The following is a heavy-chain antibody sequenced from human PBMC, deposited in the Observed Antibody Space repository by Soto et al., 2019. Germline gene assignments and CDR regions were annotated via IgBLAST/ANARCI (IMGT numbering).Heavy chain of an antibody. J-gene: IGHJ4*02. D-gene: IGHD3-22*01. V-gene: IGHV3-23*01. Sequence: WGSLRLSCAASGSIFSSYAMSWVRQAPGKGLEWVSAISGSGVSTYYADSVKGRFTISRDNSKNTLYLQMNSLRAEDTAVYYCAKSPGMYYYDSSGYYHYDYWGQGTLVTVSS. CDR3: AKSPGMYYYDSSGYYHYDY. CDR1: GSIFSSYA. CDR2: ISGSGVST.